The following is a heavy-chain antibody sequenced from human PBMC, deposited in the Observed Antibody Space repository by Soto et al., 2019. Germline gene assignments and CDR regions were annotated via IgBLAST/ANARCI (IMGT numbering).Heavy chain of an antibody. J-gene: IGHJ4*02. D-gene: IGHD3-16*01. V-gene: IGHV3-23*01. CDR2: ISGSGGST. CDR3: AKTGSLRSIHFDY. CDR1: GFTFSSYA. Sequence: EVQLLESGGGLVQPGGSMRLSCAASGFTFSSYAMSWVRQAPGKGLEWVSAISGSGGSTYYADSVKGRFTISRDNSKNTRYLQMNSLRAADTAVYYCAKTGSLRSIHFDYWGQGTLVTVSS.